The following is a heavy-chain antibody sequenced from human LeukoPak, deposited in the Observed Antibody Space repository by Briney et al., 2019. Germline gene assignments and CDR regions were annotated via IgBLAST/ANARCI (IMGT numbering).Heavy chain of an antibody. V-gene: IGHV1-2*02. D-gene: IGHD3-3*01. CDR1: GYTFTGYY. Sequence: ASVKVSCKASGYTFTGYYMHWVRQAPGQGLEWMGWINPNSGGTNYAQKFQGRVTMTRDTFISTAYMELSRLRSDDTAVYYCARDLEWLHPPSNWFDPWGQGTLVTVSS. J-gene: IGHJ5*02. CDR2: INPNSGGT. CDR3: ARDLEWLHPPSNWFDP.